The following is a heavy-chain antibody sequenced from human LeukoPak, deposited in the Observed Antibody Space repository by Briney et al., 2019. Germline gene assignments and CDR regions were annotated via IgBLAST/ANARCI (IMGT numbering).Heavy chain of an antibody. J-gene: IGHJ4*02. CDR2: INPNSGGT. Sequence: GASVKVSCKASGYTFTGYYMHWVRQAPGQGLEWMGWINPNSGGTNYAQKFQGRVTMTRDTSISTAYMELSRLRSDDTAVYYCARIRSGYYYGPRGPVDYWGQGTLVTVSS. CDR1: GYTFTGYY. CDR3: ARIRSGYYYGPRGPVDY. V-gene: IGHV1-2*02. D-gene: IGHD3-22*01.